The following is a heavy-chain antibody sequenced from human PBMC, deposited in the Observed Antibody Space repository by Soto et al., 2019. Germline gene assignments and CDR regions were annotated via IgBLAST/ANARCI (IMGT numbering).Heavy chain of an antibody. J-gene: IGHJ4*02. CDR3: VREVPATGGSDY. Sequence: QVQLVQSGAEVKKPGSSVKVSCKASGGTFSSYAISWVRQAPGQGLEWMGGIIPIFGTANYAQKFQGRVTIYADESTITAYMELSSLRSEDTAVYYCVREVPATGGSDYWGQGTLVPVSS. D-gene: IGHD2-2*01. V-gene: IGHV1-69*01. CDR1: GGTFSSYA. CDR2: IIPIFGTA.